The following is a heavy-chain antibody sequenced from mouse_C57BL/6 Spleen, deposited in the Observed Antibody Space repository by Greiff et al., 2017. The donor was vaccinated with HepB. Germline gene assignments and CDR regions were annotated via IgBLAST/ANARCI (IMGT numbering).Heavy chain of an antibody. V-gene: IGHV1-81*01. CDR3: ARSGSSYAWFAY. CDR1: GYTFTSYG. J-gene: IGHJ3*01. CDR2: IYPRSGNT. Sequence: QVHVKQSGAELARPGASVKLSCKASGYTFTSYGISWVKQRTGQGLEWIGEIYPRSGNTYYNEKFKGKATLTADKSSITAYMELRSLTSEDSAVYFCARSGSSYAWFAYWGQGTLVTVSA. D-gene: IGHD1-1*01.